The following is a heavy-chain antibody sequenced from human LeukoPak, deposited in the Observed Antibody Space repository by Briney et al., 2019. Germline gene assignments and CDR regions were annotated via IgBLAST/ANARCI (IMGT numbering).Heavy chain of an antibody. CDR3: VRGVRTYDY. Sequence: GGSLRLSCAASGFRLNNYWMSWVRQAPGKGLGWVANVKEDESEKYYVDAVKGRLTISRDNDKNSLFLQMNSLRIEDTAVYHCVRGVRTYDYWGQGTLVTVSS. J-gene: IGHJ4*02. V-gene: IGHV3-7*04. CDR2: VKEDESEK. CDR1: GFRLNNYW.